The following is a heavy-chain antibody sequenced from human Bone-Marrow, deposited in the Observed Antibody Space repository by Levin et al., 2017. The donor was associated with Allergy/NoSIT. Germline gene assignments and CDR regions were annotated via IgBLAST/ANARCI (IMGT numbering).Heavy chain of an antibody. Sequence: PGGSLRLSCAASGFTFSNAWMNWVRQAPGKGLEWVGRVKSKTDGGTTDYAAPVKGRFTISRDDSKNTLYLQMNSLKTEDTAVYYCTTQTTTYDVLTGYYITKYYFDYWGQGTLVTVSS. CDR3: TTQTTTYDVLTGYYITKYYFDY. CDR2: VKSKTDGGTT. J-gene: IGHJ4*02. V-gene: IGHV3-15*05. CDR1: GFTFSNAW. D-gene: IGHD3-9*01.